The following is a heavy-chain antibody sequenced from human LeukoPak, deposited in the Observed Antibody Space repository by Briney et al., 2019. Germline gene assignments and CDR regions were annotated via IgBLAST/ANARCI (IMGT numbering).Heavy chain of an antibody. CDR1: GGSFSGYY. CDR2: INHSGST. CDR3: ARDLYYDSSGYYYAFDAFDI. Sequence: PSETLSLTCAVYGGSFSGYYWSWIRQPPGKRLEWIGEINHSGSTNYNPSLKSRVTISVDKSKNQFSLKLSSVTAADTAVYYCARDLYYDSSGYYYAFDAFDIWGQETMVTVSS. J-gene: IGHJ3*02. V-gene: IGHV4-34*01. D-gene: IGHD3-22*01.